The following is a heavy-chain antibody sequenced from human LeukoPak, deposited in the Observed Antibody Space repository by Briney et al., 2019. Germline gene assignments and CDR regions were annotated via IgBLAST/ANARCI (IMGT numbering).Heavy chain of an antibody. D-gene: IGHD3-22*01. Sequence: PGGSLRLSCAASGFTFSSYSMNWVRQAPGKGLEWVSSISRSSSYIYYADSLKGPFTISRDNAKNSLYLQMNSLRAEDTAVYYCARADSSGYYYTRRFDYWGQGTLVTVSS. CDR3: ARADSSGYYYTRRFDY. CDR1: GFTFSSYS. J-gene: IGHJ4*02. CDR2: ISRSSSYI. V-gene: IGHV3-21*01.